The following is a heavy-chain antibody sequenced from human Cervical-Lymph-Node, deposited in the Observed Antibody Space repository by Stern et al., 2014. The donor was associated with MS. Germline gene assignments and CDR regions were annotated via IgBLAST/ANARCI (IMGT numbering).Heavy chain of an antibody. V-gene: IGHV3-7*03. J-gene: IGHJ6*02. CDR3: ARDSGYSSSWYSADYYYYYGMDV. D-gene: IGHD6-13*01. Sequence: EVQLEESGGGLVQPGGSLRLSCAASGFTFSSYWMSWVRQAPGKGLEWVANIKQDGSEKYYVDSVKGRFTISRDNAKNSLYLQMNSLRAEDTAVYYCARDSGYSSSWYSADYYYYYGMDVWGQGTTVTVSS. CDR1: GFTFSSYW. CDR2: IKQDGSEK.